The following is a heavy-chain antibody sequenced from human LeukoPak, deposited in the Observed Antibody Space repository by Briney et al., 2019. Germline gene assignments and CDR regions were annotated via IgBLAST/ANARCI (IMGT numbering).Heavy chain of an antibody. Sequence: GGSLRLSCAASGFTFSSYAMSWVRQAPGKGLERVSAISGSGGSTYYADSVKGRFTISRDNSKNTLYLQMNSLRAEDTAVYYCAKVVEMRGWPFDYWGQGTLVTVSS. D-gene: IGHD5-24*01. J-gene: IGHJ4*02. CDR1: GFTFSSYA. CDR3: AKVVEMRGWPFDY. CDR2: ISGSGGST. V-gene: IGHV3-23*01.